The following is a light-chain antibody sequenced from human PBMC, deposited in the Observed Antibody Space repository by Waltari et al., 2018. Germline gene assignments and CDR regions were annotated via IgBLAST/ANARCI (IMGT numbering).Light chain of an antibody. CDR2: GAS. J-gene: IGKJ1*01. CDR1: QSITKY. V-gene: IGKV1-39*01. CDR3: QQTNTMPWT. Sequence: DIQLTQSPSSLPATIGNRVTDSCRASQSITKYLNWYQLQPGKAPKLLIYGASTLQSGIPSRFSGSGSGTDFTLTISSLQPEDFGIYYCQQTNTMPWTFGQGTKVEIK.